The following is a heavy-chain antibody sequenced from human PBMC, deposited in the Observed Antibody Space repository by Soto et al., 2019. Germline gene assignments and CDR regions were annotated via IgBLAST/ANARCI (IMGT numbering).Heavy chain of an antibody. V-gene: IGHV4-39*01. CDR2: IYYSGST. D-gene: IGHD3-3*01. CDR1: GGSVSSSSYY. J-gene: IGHJ5*02. CDR3: ARQTADDFWSGYYSVWFDP. Sequence: SETLSLTCTVSGGSVSSSSYYWGWIRQPPGKGLEWIGSIYYSGSTYYNPSLKSRVTISVDTSKNQFSLKLSSVTAADTAVYYCARQTADDFWSGYYSVWFDPWGQGTLVTVSS.